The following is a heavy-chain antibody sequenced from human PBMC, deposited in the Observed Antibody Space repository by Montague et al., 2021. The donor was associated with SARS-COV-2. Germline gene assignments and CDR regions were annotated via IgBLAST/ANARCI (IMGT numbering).Heavy chain of an antibody. CDR1: GDSSTNDHY. CDR2: IRHSGTT. V-gene: IGHV4-38-2*02. J-gene: IGHJ4*02. D-gene: IGHD2-21*01. Sequence: SETLSLTCTVSGDSSTNDHYCGWIRQPPGKGLQWIGTIRHSGTTYYNPSLKSRVTISVDTSNNQFSLKLTSVTAADTAVYYCARRHIVASNRAFDYWGQGTLVTVSS. CDR3: ARRHIVASNRAFDY.